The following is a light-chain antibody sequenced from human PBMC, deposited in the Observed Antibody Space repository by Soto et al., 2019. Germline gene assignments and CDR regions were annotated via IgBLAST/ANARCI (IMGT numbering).Light chain of an antibody. CDR1: QSVLYSSNNKNY. J-gene: IGKJ2*01. CDR2: WAS. V-gene: IGKV4-1*01. CDR3: QQSYSTPLYT. Sequence: DIVMTQSPDSLAVSLGERATINCKSSQSVLYSSNNKNYLAWYQQKPGQPPKLLIYWASTRESGVPDRFSGSGSGTDFTLTLISLQAEDQAVYYCQQSYSTPLYTFGQGTKLEIK.